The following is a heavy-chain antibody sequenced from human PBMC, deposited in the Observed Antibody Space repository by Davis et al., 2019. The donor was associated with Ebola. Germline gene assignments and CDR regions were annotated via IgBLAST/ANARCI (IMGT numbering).Heavy chain of an antibody. Sequence: HTGGSLRLSCVASGFTFSSYWMHWVRHVPGKGLVWVSDINPDGYSTNYADSVRGRFTISRDNAKNTLYLHMNSLRVEDTAVYYCARLKSENGETDYWGQGTLVTVSS. CDR3: ARLKSENGETDY. J-gene: IGHJ4*02. D-gene: IGHD7-27*01. CDR1: GFTFSSYW. V-gene: IGHV3-74*01. CDR2: INPDGYST.